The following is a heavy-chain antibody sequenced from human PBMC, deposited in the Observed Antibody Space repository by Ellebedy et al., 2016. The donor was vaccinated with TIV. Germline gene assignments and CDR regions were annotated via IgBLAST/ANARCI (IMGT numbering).Heavy chain of an antibody. CDR1: GGSLSSTRYY. CDR3: ARTDPWQPIDD. V-gene: IGHV4-39*01. CDR2: VYYSGSP. D-gene: IGHD2-21*02. Sequence: MPGGSLRLSCSVSGGSLSSTRYYWAWIRQPPGKGLEYIGSVYYSGSPYYSPSFKSRVTLSADTSKNQFSLNLRTATGADTAVYYCARTDPWQPIDDWGQGILVSVSS. J-gene: IGHJ4*02.